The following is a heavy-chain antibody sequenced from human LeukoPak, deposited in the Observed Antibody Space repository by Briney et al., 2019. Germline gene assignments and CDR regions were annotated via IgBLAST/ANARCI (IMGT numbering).Heavy chain of an antibody. CDR2: IYHSGST. CDR1: GGSISSSNW. J-gene: IGHJ4*02. CDR3: ARIVVPAAMVDY. Sequence: SGTLSLTCAVSGGSISSSNWWSWVRQPPGKGLEWIGEIYHSGSTNYNPSLKSRVTISVDTSKNQFSLKLSSVTAADTAVYYCARIVVPAAMVDYWGQGTLVTVSS. D-gene: IGHD2-2*01. V-gene: IGHV4-4*02.